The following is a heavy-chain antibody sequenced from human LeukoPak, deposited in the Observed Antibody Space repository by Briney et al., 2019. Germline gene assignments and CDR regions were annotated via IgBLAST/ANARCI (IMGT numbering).Heavy chain of an antibody. J-gene: IGHJ4*02. CDR3: ARLGSYHDF. V-gene: IGHV4-4*09. CDR2: IHSSGGS. CDR1: GASLSNYY. D-gene: IGHD1-26*01. Sequence: PETLSLTCIVSGASLSNYYWSWIRQTPEKGLEWMGRIHSSGGSSYYPPLKSRLTLSIDTSRNQPSLRLPSVTAADTAVYVCARLGSYHDFWGQGALVTVSS.